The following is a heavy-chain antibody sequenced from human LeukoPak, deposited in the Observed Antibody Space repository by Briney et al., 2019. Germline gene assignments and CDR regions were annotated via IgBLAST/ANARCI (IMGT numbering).Heavy chain of an antibody. CDR3: ARDLGSRWPVPYYDILTGYYNVYHAFDI. CDR1: GYTFTRYA. Sequence: ASVKVSCKASGYTFTRYAMNWVRQAPGQGLEWMGWINTNTGNPTYAQGFTGRFVFSLDTSVSTAYLQISSLKAEDTAVYYCARDLGSRWPVPYYDILTGYYNVYHAFDIWGQGTMVTVSS. D-gene: IGHD3-9*01. CDR2: INTNTGNP. J-gene: IGHJ3*02. V-gene: IGHV7-4-1*02.